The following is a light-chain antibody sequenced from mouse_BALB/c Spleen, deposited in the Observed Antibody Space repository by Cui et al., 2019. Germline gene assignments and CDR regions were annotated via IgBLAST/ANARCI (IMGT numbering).Light chain of an antibody. Sequence: QIVLTQSPSLMSAAPGEKVTTTCSARSSGSSMHWYQQKPGPSPKRLIYDTSNRPSGVPARFSGSGSGTDYSLTISSMEAEDAATYYCQQRSSTPRTFGGGTKLEIK. CDR2: DTS. CDR1: SSGSS. V-gene: IGKV4-59*01. J-gene: IGKJ2*01. CDR3: QQRSSTPRT.